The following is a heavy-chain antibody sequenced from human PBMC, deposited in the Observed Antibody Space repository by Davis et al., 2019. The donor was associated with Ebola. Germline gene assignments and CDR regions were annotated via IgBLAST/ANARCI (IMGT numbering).Heavy chain of an antibody. D-gene: IGHD3-22*01. CDR1: GFSFSDYY. Sequence: PGGSLRLSCAASGFSFSDYYMTWIRQVPGKGLEWVSHVNSRGTTKLYADAVEGRFIISRDNAKNSLYLQMNSLRVEDTGMYYCARGVNSDFWGQGTLVTVSS. CDR2: VNSRGTTK. V-gene: IGHV3-11*01. CDR3: ARGVNSDF. J-gene: IGHJ4*02.